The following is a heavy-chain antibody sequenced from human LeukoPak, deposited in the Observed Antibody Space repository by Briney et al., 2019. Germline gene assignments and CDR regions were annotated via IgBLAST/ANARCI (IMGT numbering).Heavy chain of an antibody. J-gene: IGHJ3*02. CDR2: MNLYSGNT. D-gene: IGHD2/OR15-2a*01. V-gene: IGHV1-8*01. CDR3: AGRKSPARTTALPRGRAFDI. Sequence: APGSVSCYPAGYTFSSYEIISLRQATRLRVGCWGWMNLYSGNTGYAQKFQGIVNMTRNTSISTAYLELSNLRSEDTAVYYCAGRKSPARTTALPRGRAFDIWGQGTVVSVSS. CDR1: GYTFSSYE.